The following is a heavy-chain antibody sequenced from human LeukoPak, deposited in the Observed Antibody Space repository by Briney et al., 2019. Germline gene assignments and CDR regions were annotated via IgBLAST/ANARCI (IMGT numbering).Heavy chain of an antibody. J-gene: IGHJ4*02. D-gene: IGHD2-15*01. Sequence: GASVKVSCKASGGTFSSYAISWVRQAPGKGLEWMGGIIPIFGTANYAQKFQGRVTITADEYTSTAYMELSSLRSEDTAVYYCAREVEEYCSGGSCYGAHYWGQGTLVTVSS. CDR2: IIPIFGTA. CDR3: AREVEEYCSGGSCYGAHY. CDR1: GGTFSSYA. V-gene: IGHV1-69*13.